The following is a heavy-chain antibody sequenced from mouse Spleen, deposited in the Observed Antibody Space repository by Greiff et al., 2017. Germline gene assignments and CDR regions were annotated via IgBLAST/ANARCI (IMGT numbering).Heavy chain of an antibody. Sequence: VQLQQSGAELVKPGASVKISCKASGYAFSSYWMNWVKQRPGKGLEWIGQIYPGDGDTNYNGKFKGKATLTADKSSSTAYMQLSSLTSEDSAVYFCARGGLVDAMDYWGQGTSVTVSS. V-gene: IGHV1-80*01. D-gene: IGHD2-10*02. CDR2: IYPGDGDT. J-gene: IGHJ4*01. CDR1: GYAFSSYW. CDR3: ARGGLVDAMDY.